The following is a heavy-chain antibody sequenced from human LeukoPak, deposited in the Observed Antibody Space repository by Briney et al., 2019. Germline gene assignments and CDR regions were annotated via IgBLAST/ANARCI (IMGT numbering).Heavy chain of an antibody. D-gene: IGHD2-15*01. CDR1: GFIFSNYA. CDR3: ARDLHRRCSGGICYQPFDY. Sequence: GRSLRLSCAASGFIFSNYAMHWVRQAPGEGLEWVALISSDGSKIYYADSVKGRFTISRDNSRNTLYLQMNSLRAEDSAVYYCARDLHRRCSGGICYQPFDYWGQGTLVTVSS. V-gene: IGHV3-30*04. J-gene: IGHJ4*02. CDR2: ISSDGSKI.